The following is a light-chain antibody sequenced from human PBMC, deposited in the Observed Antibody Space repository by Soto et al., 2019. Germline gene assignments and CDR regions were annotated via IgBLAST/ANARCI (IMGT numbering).Light chain of an antibody. CDR2: GAS. V-gene: IGKV3-20*01. CDR3: QQCGSSPRT. Sequence: EIVLTQSPGTLSLSPGERATLSCRASQSGSSSYLAWYQQKPGQTPRLLIYGASSRATGIPDRFSGGGSGTDFTLTIIRLEPEDFAVYYCQQCGSSPRTFDQGTKVEIK. CDR1: QSGSSSY. J-gene: IGKJ1*01.